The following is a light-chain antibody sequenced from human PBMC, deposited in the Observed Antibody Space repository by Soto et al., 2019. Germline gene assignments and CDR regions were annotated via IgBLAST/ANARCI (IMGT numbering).Light chain of an antibody. CDR1: SSDVGGYNY. CDR2: EVS. Sequence: QSVLTQPPSASGAPGQSVTISCTGTSSDVGGYNYVSWYQQHPGKAPKLMIYEVSKRPSGAPDRFSGSKSGNTASLTVSGLQAEDEADYYCISYAGSNLLYVFGTGTKVTVL. J-gene: IGLJ1*01. V-gene: IGLV2-8*01. CDR3: ISYAGSNLLYV.